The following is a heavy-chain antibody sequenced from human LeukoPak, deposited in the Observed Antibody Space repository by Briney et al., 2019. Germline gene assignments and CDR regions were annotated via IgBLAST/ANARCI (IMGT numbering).Heavy chain of an antibody. CDR2: ILYDGSNK. J-gene: IGHJ4*02. D-gene: IGHD3-9*01. Sequence: GGSLRLSCAASGFSFSSYGMHWVRQAPGKGLEWVAVILYDGSNKYYADPVKGRFTISRDNSKNTLFLQMNSLRAEDTAGYYCARDRYDILTGYYMYFDYWGQGSLVTVSS. CDR1: GFSFSSYG. V-gene: IGHV3-33*01. CDR3: ARDRYDILTGYYMYFDY.